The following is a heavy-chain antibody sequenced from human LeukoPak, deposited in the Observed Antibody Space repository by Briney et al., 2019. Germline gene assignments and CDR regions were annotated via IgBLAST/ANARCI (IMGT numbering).Heavy chain of an antibody. Sequence: PGGSLRLSCAASGFTFNYYWMHWVRHAPGKGLVWVSRINGDGGRTNYVDSVKGRFFISRDNAKNTVFLEMNSLRAEDTAVYYCARGNFYSGSGSSPLDFWGQGTLVTVSS. J-gene: IGHJ4*02. CDR1: GFTFNYYW. V-gene: IGHV3-74*01. CDR2: INGDGGRT. CDR3: ARGNFYSGSGSSPLDF. D-gene: IGHD3-10*01.